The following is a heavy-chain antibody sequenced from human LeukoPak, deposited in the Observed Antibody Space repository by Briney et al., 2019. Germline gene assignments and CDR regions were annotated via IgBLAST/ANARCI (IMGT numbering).Heavy chain of an antibody. Sequence: ASVKVSCKVSGYTLTELSMHWVRQAPGKGLEWMGGFDPEDGETIYAQKFQGRVTMTEDTSTDTAYMELSSLRSEDTAVYYCATAYYYDSRHALDIWGQGTMVTVSS. CDR2: FDPEDGET. CDR3: ATAYYYDSRHALDI. J-gene: IGHJ3*02. D-gene: IGHD3-22*01. CDR1: GYTLTELS. V-gene: IGHV1-24*01.